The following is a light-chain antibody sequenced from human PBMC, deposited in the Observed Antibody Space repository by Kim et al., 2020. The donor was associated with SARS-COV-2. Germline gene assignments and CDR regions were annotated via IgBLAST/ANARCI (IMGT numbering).Light chain of an antibody. V-gene: IGLV3-19*01. CDR1: SLRNYY. Sequence: ALGQTVRITCQGDSLRNYYANWYQQKPGQAPILVMYTKDKRPSGIPDRFSGSGSGDTTSLTITGAQAEDEGDYYCSSRDSSGNLVIFGGGTQLTVL. CDR3: SSRDSSGNLVI. CDR2: TKD. J-gene: IGLJ2*01.